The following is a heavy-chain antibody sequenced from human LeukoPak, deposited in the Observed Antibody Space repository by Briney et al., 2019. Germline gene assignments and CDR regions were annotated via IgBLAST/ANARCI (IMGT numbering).Heavy chain of an antibody. J-gene: IGHJ4*02. V-gene: IGHV3-23*01. CDR2: IGDTGGTT. Sequence: TGGSLRLSCAASGFTFSNYAMSWVRQAPGKGLEWVSGIGDTGGTTFYADSVKGRFTISRDNSKNTLSLQMNNLRAEDTAVYYCAKDHGAGSYYNHPDYWGQGTLVTVSS. CDR3: AKDHGAGSYYNHPDY. D-gene: IGHD3-10*01. CDR1: GFTFSNYA.